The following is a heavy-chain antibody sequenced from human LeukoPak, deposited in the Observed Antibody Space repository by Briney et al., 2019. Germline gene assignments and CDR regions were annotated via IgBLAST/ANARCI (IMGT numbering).Heavy chain of an antibody. D-gene: IGHD4-23*01. CDR3: ARDRESTTVVTGGIDY. Sequence: GGSLRLSCAASGFTFSSYWMSWVRQAPGKGLGRGANIKHDGSEKYYVDSVKGRFTISRDNAKNSLYLQMNSLRAEDTAVYYCARDRESTTVVTGGIDYWGQGTLVTVSS. J-gene: IGHJ4*02. V-gene: IGHV3-7*01. CDR1: GFTFSSYW. CDR2: IKHDGSEK.